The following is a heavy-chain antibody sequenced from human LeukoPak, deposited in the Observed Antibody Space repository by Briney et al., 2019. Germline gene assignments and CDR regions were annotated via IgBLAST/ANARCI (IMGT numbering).Heavy chain of an antibody. V-gene: IGHV3-48*03. CDR1: GVTFSSYD. CDR3: ARDEATMVRGHDY. D-gene: IGHD3-10*01. Sequence: GGTLRLTCAAYGVTFSSYDMNWVRQALGKGLEWVSYISSSGSTIYYADSVKGRFTISRDNDKNSLYLQKNSLRAEDTAVYYCARDEATMVRGHDYWGQGTLVTVSS. CDR2: ISSSGSTI. J-gene: IGHJ4*02.